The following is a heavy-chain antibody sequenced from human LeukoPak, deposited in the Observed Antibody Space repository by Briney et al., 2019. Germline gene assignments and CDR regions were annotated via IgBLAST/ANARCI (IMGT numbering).Heavy chain of an antibody. CDR3: AFSLDCSSTSCPFDY. J-gene: IGHJ4*02. Sequence: GGSLRLSCAASGFTFSSYGMYWVRQAPGKGLEWVAVISYDGSNKYYADSVKGRFTISRDNSKNTLYLQMNSLRAEDTAVYYCAFSLDCSSTSCPFDYWGQGTLVTVSS. CDR1: GFTFSSYG. V-gene: IGHV3-30*03. D-gene: IGHD2-2*01. CDR2: ISYDGSNK.